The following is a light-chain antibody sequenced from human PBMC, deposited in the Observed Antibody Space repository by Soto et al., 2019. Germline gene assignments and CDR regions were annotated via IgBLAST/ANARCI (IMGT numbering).Light chain of an antibody. Sequence: QSALTQPASVSGAPGQSITISCTGTSSDVGGYNYVSWYQQHPGKAPKLLIYNDTNRPSGVSNRFSGSKSGNTASLTISGLQAEDEGHYYCSSFTSSITVVFGGGTKLTVL. CDR1: SSDVGGYNY. V-gene: IGLV2-14*03. CDR3: SSFTSSITVV. J-gene: IGLJ2*01. CDR2: NDT.